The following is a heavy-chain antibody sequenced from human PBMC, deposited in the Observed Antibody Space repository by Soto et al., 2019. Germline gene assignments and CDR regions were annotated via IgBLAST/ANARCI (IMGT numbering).Heavy chain of an antibody. CDR2: IGTAGDT. D-gene: IGHD6-13*01. J-gene: IGHJ6*03. V-gene: IGHV3-13*01. CDR3: ARGGEQQPGYYYYYYYMDV. CDR1: GFTFSSYD. Sequence: GGSLRLSCAASGFTFSSYDMHWVRQATGKGLEWVSAIGTAGDTYYPGSGKGRFTISRENAKNSLYLQMNSLRAGDTAVYYCARGGEQQPGYYYYYYYMDVWGKGTTVTVSS.